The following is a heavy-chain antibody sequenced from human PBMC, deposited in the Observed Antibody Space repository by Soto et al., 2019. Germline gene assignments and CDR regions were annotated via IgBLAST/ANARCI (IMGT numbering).Heavy chain of an antibody. CDR1: GGSISSGDYY. V-gene: IGHV4-30-4*01. Sequence: TLSLTCTVSGGSISSGDYYWSWIRQPPGKGLEWIGYIYYSGSTYYNPSLKSRVTISVDTSKNQFSLKLSSVTAADTAVYYCAREGIDNWDGMDVWGQGTTVTVSS. J-gene: IGHJ6*02. CDR2: IYYSGST. D-gene: IGHD1-1*01. CDR3: AREGIDNWDGMDV.